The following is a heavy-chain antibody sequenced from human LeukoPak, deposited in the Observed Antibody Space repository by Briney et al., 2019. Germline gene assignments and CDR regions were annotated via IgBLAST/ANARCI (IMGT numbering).Heavy chain of an antibody. CDR3: AREVGDYGDYAGDY. CDR1: GGSLTTSDNY. D-gene: IGHD4-17*01. V-gene: IGHV4-39*07. Sequence: SETLSLTCIVSGGSLTTSDNYWGWLRQPPGTGLEGLGAVHNSGSTYYNPSLKRRVTMSIDRSTNRFSLKLSSVTAADTAVYYCAREVGDYGDYAGDYWGQGTLVTVSS. CDR2: VHNSGST. J-gene: IGHJ4*02.